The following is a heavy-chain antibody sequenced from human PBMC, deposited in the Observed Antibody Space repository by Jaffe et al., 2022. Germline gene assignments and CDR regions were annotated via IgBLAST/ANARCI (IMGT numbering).Heavy chain of an antibody. Sequence: EVQLVESGGGLVQPGGSLRLSCAASGFTFSSYSMNWVRQAPGKGLEWVSYISSSSSTIYYADSVKGRFTISRDNAKNSLYLQMNSLRAEDTAVYYCARVFWVRSIAAHCYMDVWGKGTTVTVSS. CDR3: ARVFWVRSIAAHCYMDV. D-gene: IGHD6-6*01. CDR1: GFTFSSYS. V-gene: IGHV3-48*01. J-gene: IGHJ6*03. CDR2: ISSSSSTI.